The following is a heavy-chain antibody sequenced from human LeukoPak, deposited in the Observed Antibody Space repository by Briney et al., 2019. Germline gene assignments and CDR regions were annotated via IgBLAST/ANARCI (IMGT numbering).Heavy chain of an antibody. CDR1: GFTFSSYA. V-gene: IGHV3-23*01. CDR3: AKDLYASTINYFDY. J-gene: IGHJ4*02. Sequence: GGSLRLSCAASGFTFSSYAMSWVRQAPGKGLEWVSAISGSGSSTNYADSVKGRFTISRDNSKNTLYLQMNSLRAEDTAVYYCAKDLYASTINYFDYWGQGTLVTVSS. CDR2: ISGSGSST. D-gene: IGHD2/OR15-2a*01.